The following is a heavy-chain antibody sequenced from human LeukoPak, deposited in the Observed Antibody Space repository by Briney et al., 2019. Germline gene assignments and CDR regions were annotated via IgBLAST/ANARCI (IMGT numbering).Heavy chain of an antibody. J-gene: IGHJ4*02. V-gene: IGHV3-23*01. Sequence: GGSLRPSCAASGFTFSIYAMNWVRQAPGKGLEWVSGISGSGTSTYYADSVKGRSTISTDNSKNTLYLQMNSLRADDTAVYYCAKGLDDQWLPYDYWGQGTLVTVSS. D-gene: IGHD6-19*01. CDR1: GFTFSIYA. CDR3: AKGLDDQWLPYDY. CDR2: ISGSGTST.